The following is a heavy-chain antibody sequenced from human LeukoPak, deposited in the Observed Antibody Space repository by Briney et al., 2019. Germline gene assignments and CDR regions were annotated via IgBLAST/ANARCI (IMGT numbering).Heavy chain of an antibody. D-gene: IGHD6-6*01. V-gene: IGHV1-2*02. CDR2: INPNSGGT. CDR3: ARAPASYSSSSGADY. Sequence: ASVKVSCKASGYTFTGYYMHWVRQAPGQGLEWMGWINPNSGGTNYAQKFQGRVTMTRDTSISTAYMELSRLRSDDTAVYYCARAPASYSSSSGADYWGQGTLVTVSS. J-gene: IGHJ4*02. CDR1: GYTFTGYY.